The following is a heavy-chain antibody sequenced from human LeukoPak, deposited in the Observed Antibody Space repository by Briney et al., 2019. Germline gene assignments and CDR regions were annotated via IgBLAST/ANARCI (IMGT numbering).Heavy chain of an antibody. CDR1: GDSIRSGNYY. CDR2: IYNSGST. J-gene: IGHJ6*03. CDR3: ARTPSYYYYYYMDV. Sequence: SETLSLTCTVSGDSIRSGNYYWSWIRQPAGKGLEWIGRIYNSGSTNYNPSLKSRVTISVDTSKNQVSLKLRSVTAADTAVYYCARTPSYYYYYYMDVWGKGTTVTISS. V-gene: IGHV4-61*02.